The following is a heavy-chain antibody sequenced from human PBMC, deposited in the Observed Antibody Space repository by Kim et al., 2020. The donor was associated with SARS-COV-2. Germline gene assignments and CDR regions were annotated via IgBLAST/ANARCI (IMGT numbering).Heavy chain of an antibody. CDR2: IIPIFGTA. D-gene: IGHD2-15*01. Sequence: SVKVSCKASGGTFSSYAISWVRQAPGQGLEWMGGIIPIFGTANYAQKFQGRVTITADESTSTAYMELSSLRSEDTAVYYCARDWVTPNAFDIWGQGTMVTVSS. CDR3: ARDWVTPNAFDI. V-gene: IGHV1-69*13. J-gene: IGHJ3*02. CDR1: GGTFSSYA.